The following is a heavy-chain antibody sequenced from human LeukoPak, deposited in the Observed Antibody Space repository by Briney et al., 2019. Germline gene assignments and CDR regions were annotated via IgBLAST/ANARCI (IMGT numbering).Heavy chain of an antibody. V-gene: IGHV3-30-3*01. CDR1: GFTFNSYA. Sequence: GGSLRLSCAASGFTFNSYAMHWVRQAPGKGLEWVAVISSDGSNNYYADSVKGRFTISRDNSKNTLYLQVNSLRAEDTAVYYCARGSSFGELYAQDHYYYGMDVWGQGTTVTVSS. CDR2: ISSDGSNN. D-gene: IGHD3-10*01. J-gene: IGHJ6*02. CDR3: ARGSSFGELYAQDHYYYGMDV.